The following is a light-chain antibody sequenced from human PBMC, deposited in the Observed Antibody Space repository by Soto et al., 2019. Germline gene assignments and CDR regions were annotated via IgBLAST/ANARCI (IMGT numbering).Light chain of an antibody. CDR2: GNS. Sequence: QSVLTQPPSVSGAPGQGVTISCTGSSSNIGAGSDVHWYQQLPGTAPKLLIYGNSNRPSGVPDRFSGSKSGTSASLAITGLQAEDEADYYCQSYDNSLRRVFGGGTKVTVL. CDR3: QSYDNSLRRV. CDR1: SSNIGAGSD. J-gene: IGLJ3*02. V-gene: IGLV1-40*01.